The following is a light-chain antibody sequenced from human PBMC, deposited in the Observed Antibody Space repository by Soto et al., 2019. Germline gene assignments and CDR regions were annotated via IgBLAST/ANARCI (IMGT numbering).Light chain of an antibody. V-gene: IGLV2-8*01. J-gene: IGLJ1*01. CDR1: SGDVGGYNY. CDR3: SSYAGRNNYV. CDR2: EVS. Sequence: QSALTQPPAASGSPGQSVTISCTGTSGDVGGYNYVSWYQQNPGTAPKLMIYEVSKLPSGVPNRCSGSKSGNTASLTVSGRQAEDEADYYCSSYAGRNNYVFGTGTKLTVL.